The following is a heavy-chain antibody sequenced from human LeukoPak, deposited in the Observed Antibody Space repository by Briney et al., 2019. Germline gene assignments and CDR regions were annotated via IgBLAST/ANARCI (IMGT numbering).Heavy chain of an antibody. CDR2: IYSGGST. Sequence: GGSLRLSSAASGFTVSSNYMSWVRQAPGKGLEWVSVIYSGGSTYYADSVKGRFTISRDNSKNTLYLQMNSLRAEDTAVYYCARDNRITSDAFDIWGQGTLPTVSS. CDR3: ARDNRITSDAFDI. D-gene: IGHD2/OR15-2a*01. CDR1: GFTVSSNY. V-gene: IGHV3-53*01. J-gene: IGHJ3*02.